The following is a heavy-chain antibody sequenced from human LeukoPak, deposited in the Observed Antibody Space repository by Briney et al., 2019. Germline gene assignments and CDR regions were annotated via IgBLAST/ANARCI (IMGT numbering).Heavy chain of an antibody. CDR1: GGSISSYY. V-gene: IGHV4-59*01. Sequence: SETLSLTCTVSGGSISSYYWSWIRQPPGKGLEWIGYIYYSWSTNYNPSLKSRVTISVDTSKNQFSLKLSSVTAADTAVYYCARAPYCGGDCLNYYYYGMDVWGQGTTVTVSS. CDR3: ARAPYCGGDCLNYYYYGMDV. CDR2: IYYSWST. D-gene: IGHD2-21*02. J-gene: IGHJ6*02.